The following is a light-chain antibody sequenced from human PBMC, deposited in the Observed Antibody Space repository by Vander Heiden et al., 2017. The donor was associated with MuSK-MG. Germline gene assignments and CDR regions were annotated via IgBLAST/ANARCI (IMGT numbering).Light chain of an antibody. CDR3: QQSYSTPRT. Sequence: QLTQSPSSLPASVGHRVTITCRASQSIDNYLNWFQQKVGEAPRLLIYASSTLQSGVPSRFSGSGSGTDFTLTISSLQPEDFATYYCQQSYSTPRTFGQGTKVEVK. V-gene: IGKV1-39*01. CDR2: ASS. CDR1: QSIDNY. J-gene: IGKJ1*01.